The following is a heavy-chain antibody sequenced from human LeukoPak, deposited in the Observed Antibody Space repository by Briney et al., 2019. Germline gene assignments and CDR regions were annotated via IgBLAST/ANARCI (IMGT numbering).Heavy chain of an antibody. D-gene: IGHD6-19*01. Sequence: PGGSLRLSCAASGFTFSSYGMHWVRQAPGKGLEWVAVISYDGSNKYYADSVKGRFTISRDNSKNTLYLQMNSLRAEDTAVYYCAKVRVSIAVALKPDFDYWGQGTLVTVSS. V-gene: IGHV3-30*18. CDR2: ISYDGSNK. CDR3: AKVRVSIAVALKPDFDY. CDR1: GFTFSSYG. J-gene: IGHJ4*02.